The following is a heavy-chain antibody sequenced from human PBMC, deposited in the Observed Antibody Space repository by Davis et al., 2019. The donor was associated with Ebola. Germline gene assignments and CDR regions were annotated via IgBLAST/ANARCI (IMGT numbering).Heavy chain of an antibody. CDR1: GGSISSYY. CDR2: IYYSGST. J-gene: IGHJ6*02. CDR3: ARVADGYYGADV. Sequence: MPSETLSLTCTVSGGSISSYYWSWIRQPPGKGLEWIGYIYYSGSTKYNPSLKSRVTISVDTSKNQFSLQLNSVTPEDTAVYYCARVADGYYGADVWGQGTTVTVSS. V-gene: IGHV4-59*08.